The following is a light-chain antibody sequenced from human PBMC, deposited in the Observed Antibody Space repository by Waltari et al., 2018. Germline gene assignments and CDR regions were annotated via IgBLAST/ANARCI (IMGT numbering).Light chain of an antibody. CDR3: LQRSNWPPT. CDR1: QSVGNS. V-gene: IGKV3-11*01. CDR2: NAS. Sequence: EIILTQSPATLSLSPGDRATLSCRASQSVGNSLSWYQQKPGQAPRLLIYNASTRPTGIPARFGGSESGTDFTLTIGSLEPEDFAVYFCLQRSNWPPTFGGGTTVEIK. J-gene: IGKJ4*01.